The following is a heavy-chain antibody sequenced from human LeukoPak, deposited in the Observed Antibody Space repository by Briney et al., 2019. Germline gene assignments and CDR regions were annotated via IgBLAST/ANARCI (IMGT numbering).Heavy chain of an antibody. CDR3: TSLAYGSGSYYIAGYY. D-gene: IGHD3-10*01. V-gene: IGHV3-73*01. J-gene: IGHJ4*02. CDR1: GLTFSGSA. CDR2: IRSKANSYAT. Sequence: PGGSLKLSCAASGLTFSGSAMHWVRQASGKGLEWVGRIRSKANSYATAYAASVKGRFTISRDDSKNTAYLQMNSLKTEDTAVYYCTSLAYGSGSYYIAGYYWGQGTLVTVSS.